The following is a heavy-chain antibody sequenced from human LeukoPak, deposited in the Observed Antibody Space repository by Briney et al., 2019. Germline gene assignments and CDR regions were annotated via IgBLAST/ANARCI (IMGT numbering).Heavy chain of an antibody. Sequence: PGGSLRLSCAASGFTFSSYAMHWVRQAPGKGLEWVAVISYDGSNKYYADSVKGRFTISRDNSKNTLYLQMNSLRAEDTAVYYCARDGVAVAGSLPYYYYYMDVWGKGTTVTVSS. D-gene: IGHD6-19*01. J-gene: IGHJ6*03. CDR3: ARDGVAVAGSLPYYYYYMDV. CDR2: ISYDGSNK. V-gene: IGHV3-30*04. CDR1: GFTFSSYA.